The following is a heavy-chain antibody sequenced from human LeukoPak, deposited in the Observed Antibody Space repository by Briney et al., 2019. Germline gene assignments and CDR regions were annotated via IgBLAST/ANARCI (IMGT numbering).Heavy chain of an antibody. CDR3: AKDLVAGSGLFFDY. J-gene: IGHJ4*02. Sequence: GGSLRLSCAASGFTFDDYGMGWVRQAPGKGLEWVAFIRYDGSNKYYADSVKGRFTISRDNSKNTLYLQMNSLRAEDTAVYYCAKDLVAGSGLFFDYWGQGTLVTVSS. CDR1: GFTFDDYG. CDR2: IRYDGSNK. D-gene: IGHD6-19*01. V-gene: IGHV3-30*02.